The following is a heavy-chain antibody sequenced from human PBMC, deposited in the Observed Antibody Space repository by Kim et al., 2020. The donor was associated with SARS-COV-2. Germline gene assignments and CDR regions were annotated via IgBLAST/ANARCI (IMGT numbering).Heavy chain of an antibody. D-gene: IGHD1-26*01. V-gene: IGHV3-53*01. CDR3: ASLGGSYYWFGY. J-gene: IGHJ4*02. Sequence: YYADSVKGRFTISRDNSKNTLYLQMNSLRAEDTAVYYCASLGGSYYWFGYWGQGTLVTVSS.